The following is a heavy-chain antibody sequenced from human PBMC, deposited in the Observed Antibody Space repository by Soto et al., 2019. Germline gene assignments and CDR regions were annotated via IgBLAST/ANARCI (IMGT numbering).Heavy chain of an antibody. CDR2: IYHSGST. V-gene: IGHV4-38-2*02. CDR1: GYSISSGYY. CDR3: AREATRFRFWTPTNYGMDV. J-gene: IGHJ6*02. Sequence: LSPTYAVCGYSISSGYYWGLIRQPPGKGLEWMGSIYHSGSTYYNPSPKTRVTISVDTSKNQLSLKLSAVTAADTAVYYCAREATRFRFWTPTNYGMDVWGQGTTVTVSS. D-gene: IGHD2-15*01.